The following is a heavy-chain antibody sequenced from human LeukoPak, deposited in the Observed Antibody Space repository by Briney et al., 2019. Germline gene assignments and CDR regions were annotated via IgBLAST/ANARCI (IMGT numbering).Heavy chain of an antibody. V-gene: IGHV3-21*01. CDR3: ARPCGGDCYSSNFQH. J-gene: IGHJ1*01. D-gene: IGHD2-21*02. CDR2: ISSSSSYI. CDR1: GFTFSSYS. Sequence: GGSLRLSCAASGFTFSSYSMNWVRQAPGKGLEWVSSISSSSSYIYYADSVKGRFTISRDNAKNSLYLQVNSLRAEDTAVYYCARPCGGDCYSSNFQHWGQGTLVTVSS.